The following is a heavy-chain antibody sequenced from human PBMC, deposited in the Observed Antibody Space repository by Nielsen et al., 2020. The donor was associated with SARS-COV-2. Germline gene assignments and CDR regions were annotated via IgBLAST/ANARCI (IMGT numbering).Heavy chain of an antibody. V-gene: IGHV3-20*01. J-gene: IGHJ4*02. D-gene: IGHD4-23*01. CDR3: ARDDYGGISDY. CDR2: INWNGGST. Sequence: GESLKISCAASGFTFDDYGMSWVRQAPGKGLEWVSSINWNGGSTGYADSVKGRFTISRDNAKNSLSLQMNSLRAEDTALYHCARDDYGGISDYWGQGTLVTVSS. CDR1: GFTFDDYG.